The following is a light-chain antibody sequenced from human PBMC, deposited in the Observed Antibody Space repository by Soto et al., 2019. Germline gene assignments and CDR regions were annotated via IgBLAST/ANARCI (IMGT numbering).Light chain of an antibody. Sequence: DIQMTQSPSSLSASVGDRVTITCQASQDITNDLNWYQQKPGKAPKVLIYEASNLETGVPSRFIGSGSGTYFTFTISSLQPEDIATYFCQDYDNVPLTFGVGTKVEIK. CDR1: QDITND. CDR3: QDYDNVPLT. J-gene: IGKJ4*01. V-gene: IGKV1-33*01. CDR2: EAS.